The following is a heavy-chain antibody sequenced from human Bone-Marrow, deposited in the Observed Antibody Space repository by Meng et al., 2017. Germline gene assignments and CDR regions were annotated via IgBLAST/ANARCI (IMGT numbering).Heavy chain of an antibody. Sequence: GGSLRLSSAASGFTVSSNYMSWVRQAPGKGLEWVAVISYDGSYTYHADSVKGRFTISRDNSKNTLYLQMNNLRAEDTAVYYCAIEGGSRRLDYWGQGTLVTVSS. CDR1: GFTVSSNY. V-gene: IGHV3-30*03. CDR2: ISYDGSYT. CDR3: AIEGGSRRLDY. J-gene: IGHJ4*02. D-gene: IGHD1-26*01.